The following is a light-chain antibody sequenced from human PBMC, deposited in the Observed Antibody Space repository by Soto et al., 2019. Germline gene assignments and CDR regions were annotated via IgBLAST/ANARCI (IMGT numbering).Light chain of an antibody. CDR1: QSVPNSY. CDR2: GAS. J-gene: IGKJ5*01. CDR3: QQYHSDPIT. Sequence: EIVLQHSQGTLSLSKGERATLSCRASQSVPNSYLAWYQQKPGQAPRLLIYGASSRATGIPVRFSGSGSGTDVTLTISNVEAEDGAIYDCQQYHSDPITFCRVTRLEIK. V-gene: IGKV3-20*01.